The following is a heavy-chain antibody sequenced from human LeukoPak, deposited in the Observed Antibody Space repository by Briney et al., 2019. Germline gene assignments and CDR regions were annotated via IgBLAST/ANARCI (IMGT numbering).Heavy chain of an antibody. J-gene: IGHJ4*02. CDR2: IYSGGRT. V-gene: IGHV3-66*01. CDR1: GFTFSSYA. CDR3: ARGVVGHLHFDS. Sequence: PGRSLRLSCAASGFTFSSYAMRWVRQAPGKGLEWVSVIYSGGRTYYADSVKGRFTISRDNSKNTLYLQMNRLRVEDTAVYYCARGVVGHLHFDSWGQGTLVTVSS. D-gene: IGHD2-15*01.